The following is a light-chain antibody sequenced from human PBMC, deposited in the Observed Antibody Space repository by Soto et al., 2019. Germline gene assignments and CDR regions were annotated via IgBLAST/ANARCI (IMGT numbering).Light chain of an antibody. CDR1: QSISNW. Sequence: DIQMTQSPSTLSAYVGDRVIRPCRASQSISNWLAWYQQKPGKAPKLLIYAASSLQSGVPSRFSGSGSGTDFTLTISSLQPEDFATYYCQQSYSTPTFGQGTRLEIK. CDR2: AAS. V-gene: IGKV1-39*01. CDR3: QQSYSTPT. J-gene: IGKJ5*01.